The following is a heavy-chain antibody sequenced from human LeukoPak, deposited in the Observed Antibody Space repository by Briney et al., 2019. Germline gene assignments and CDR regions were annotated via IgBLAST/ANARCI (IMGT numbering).Heavy chain of an antibody. CDR2: INPNSGGT. D-gene: IGHD2-2*01. V-gene: IGHV1-2*02. J-gene: IGHJ4*02. CDR1: GYTFTGHY. CDR3: ARSTSGPRPIDY. Sequence: GASVKVSCKASGYTFTGHYMHWVRQAPGQGLDWMGWINPNSGGTNYAQKFQGRVTMTRDTSISTAYMELSRLRSDDTAVYYCARSTSGPRPIDYWGQGTLVTVSS.